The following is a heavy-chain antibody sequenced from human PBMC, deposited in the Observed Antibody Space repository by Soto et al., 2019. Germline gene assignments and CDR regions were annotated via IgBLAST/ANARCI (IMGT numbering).Heavy chain of an antibody. V-gene: IGHV4-30-4*01. CDR1: GGSISSGDYY. CDR2: IYYSGST. Sequence: TLSLTCTFSGGSISSGDYYWSWIRQPPGKGPEWIGYIYYSGSTYYNPSLKSRVTISVDTSKNQFSLKLSSVTAADTAVYYCAREVATNNYFDYWGQGTLVTVSS. J-gene: IGHJ4*02. CDR3: AREVATNNYFDY. D-gene: IGHD5-12*01.